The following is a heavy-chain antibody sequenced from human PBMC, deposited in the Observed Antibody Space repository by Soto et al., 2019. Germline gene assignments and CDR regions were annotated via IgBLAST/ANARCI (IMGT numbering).Heavy chain of an antibody. CDR3: ARDGYSPASDGPGFDP. J-gene: IGHJ5*02. CDR1: GFTFSVYT. Sequence: EAQLVESGGGLVQPGGSLRLSCAASGFTFSVYTMHWVRQSPGKGLEWISSITSSGTTISYADSVKGRFTISRDNAKSSLFLKMDTLRDEDTAVYYWARDGYSPASDGPGFDPGGEGTLVTVSS. CDR2: ITSSGTTI. D-gene: IGHD3-16*02. V-gene: IGHV3-48*02.